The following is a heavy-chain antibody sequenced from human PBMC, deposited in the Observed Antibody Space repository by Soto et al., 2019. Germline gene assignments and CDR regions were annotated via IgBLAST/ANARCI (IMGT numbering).Heavy chain of an antibody. CDR1: GFGLFNYG. CDR2: ISAYNGNT. CDR3: ARLGVTTSVYYYTMDV. Sequence: ASVKVSCKASGFGLFNYGFTWVRQAPGQGLEWMGWISAYNGNTIYAQNLQGRLTMTRDTSTSTAYMELRSLRSDDTAVYYCARLGVTTSVYYYTMDVWGQGTTVTVSS. D-gene: IGHD4-4*01. V-gene: IGHV1-18*04. J-gene: IGHJ6*02.